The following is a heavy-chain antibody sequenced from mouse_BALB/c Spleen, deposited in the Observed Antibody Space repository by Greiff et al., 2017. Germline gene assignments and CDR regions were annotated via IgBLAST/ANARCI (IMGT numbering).Heavy chain of an antibody. Sequence: QVQLQQSGAELSKPGASVNISCKASVYTFTSYWMHFLKHIPGQGLEWIGYINPSNGYTEYNQKFKDKATLTADKSSSTAYMQLSSLTSEDSAVYYCARGVGWGQGTTLTVSS. D-gene: IGHD4-1*01. CDR2: INPSNGYT. CDR1: VYTFTSYW. V-gene: IGHV1-7*01. J-gene: IGHJ2*01. CDR3: ARGVG.